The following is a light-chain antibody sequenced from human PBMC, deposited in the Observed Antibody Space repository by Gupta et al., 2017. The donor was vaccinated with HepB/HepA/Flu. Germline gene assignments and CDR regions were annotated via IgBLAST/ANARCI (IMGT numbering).Light chain of an antibody. CDR1: SSNIGSNY. CDR2: RSK. J-gene: IGLJ1*01. V-gene: IGLV1-47*01. CDR3: AAWDDSLSGHYV. Sequence: SVLRQPPPAPGTSGQRVTISCSSSSSNIGSNYVYWYHQLPGPAPKLLIYRSKQRPSGVPDRFSGSKSGTSASLAISGLRSEDEADYYCAAWDDSLSGHYVFGTGTKVTVL.